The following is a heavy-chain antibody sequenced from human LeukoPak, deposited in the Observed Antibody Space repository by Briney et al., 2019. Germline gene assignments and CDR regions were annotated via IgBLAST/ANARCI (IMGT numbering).Heavy chain of an antibody. V-gene: IGHV4-34*01. CDR3: ARGRIAKIVVVHSFSYGMDV. D-gene: IGHD3-22*01. CDR1: GFTFSSYA. CDR2: INDYTGDT. Sequence: GSLRLSCAASGFTFSSYAMSWVRQAPGKGLEWIGGINDYTGDTNYNPSLNSRVSISLEKSKNQFSLELRSVTAADTAVYYCARGRIAKIVVVHSFSYGMDVWGQGTTVTVSS. J-gene: IGHJ6*02.